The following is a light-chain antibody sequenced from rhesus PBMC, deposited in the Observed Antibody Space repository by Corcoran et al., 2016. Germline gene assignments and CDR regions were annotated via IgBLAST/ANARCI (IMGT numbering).Light chain of an antibody. J-gene: IGKJ1*01. CDR1: QPISTN. V-gene: IGKV1-28*03. CDR3: QHHKSHPLT. CDR2: TAS. Sequence: DIQMTQSPSSLSASVGDTVTITCRASQPISTNLNWFQQKPGKAPKLLIYTASSLQRGVPSRFRGSGSGTDFTLTISSLQPEDFAAYYCQHHKSHPLTFGQGTKVEIK.